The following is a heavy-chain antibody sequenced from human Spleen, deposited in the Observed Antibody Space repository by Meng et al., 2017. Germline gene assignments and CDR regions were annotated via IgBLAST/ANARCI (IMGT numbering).Heavy chain of an antibody. CDR2: ISSSGSTI. Sequence: GGSLRLSCAASGFTFSNYEMNWVRQAPGKGLEWVSYISSSGSTIYYADSVKGRFTISRDNAKNSLYLQMNSLRAEDTAVYYCARALIYSSGYYYDYWGQGTLVTVSS. CDR1: GFTFSNYE. D-gene: IGHD3-22*01. V-gene: IGHV3-48*03. CDR3: ARALIYSSGYYYDY. J-gene: IGHJ4*02.